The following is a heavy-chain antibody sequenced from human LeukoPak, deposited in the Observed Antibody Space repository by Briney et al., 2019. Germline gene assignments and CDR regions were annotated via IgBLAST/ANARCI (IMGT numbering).Heavy chain of an antibody. Sequence: GGSLRLSCAASGFSFSSYGMHWVRQPPGKGLEWVTVISYDGSNKYYADSVKGRFTISRDNSKNTLYLQMNSLRAEDTAVYYCAKGHLDSFYYYYYYMDVWGKGTTVTVSS. V-gene: IGHV3-30*18. CDR1: GFSFSSYG. CDR2: ISYDGSNK. J-gene: IGHJ6*03. D-gene: IGHD3-3*01. CDR3: AKGHLDSFYYYYYYMDV.